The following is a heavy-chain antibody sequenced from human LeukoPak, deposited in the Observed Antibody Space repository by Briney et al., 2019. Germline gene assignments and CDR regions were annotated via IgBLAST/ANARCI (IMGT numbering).Heavy chain of an antibody. CDR3: ARATTTMVRGVISYYYGMDV. D-gene: IGHD3-10*01. Sequence: GGSLRLSCAASGFTFSSYWMSWVRQAPGKGLEWVANIKQDGSEKYYVDSVKGRFTISRDNAKNSLYLQMNSLRAEDTAVYYCARATTTMVRGVISYYYGMDVWGQGTTVTVSS. V-gene: IGHV3-7*01. CDR1: GFTFSSYW. J-gene: IGHJ6*02. CDR2: IKQDGSEK.